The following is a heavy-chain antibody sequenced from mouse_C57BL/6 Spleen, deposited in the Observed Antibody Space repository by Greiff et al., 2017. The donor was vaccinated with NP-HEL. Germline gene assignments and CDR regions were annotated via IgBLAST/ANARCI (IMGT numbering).Heavy chain of an antibody. J-gene: IGHJ1*03. V-gene: IGHV1-15*01. CDR2: IDPETGGT. D-gene: IGHD4-1*01. CDR1: GYTFTDYE. Sequence: QVQLKESGAELVRPGASVTLSCKASGYTFTDYEMHWVKQTPVHGLEWIGAIDPETGGTAYNQKFKGKAILTADKSSSTAYMELRSLTSEDSAVYYCTNWAYWYFDVWGTGTTVTVSS. CDR3: TNWAYWYFDV.